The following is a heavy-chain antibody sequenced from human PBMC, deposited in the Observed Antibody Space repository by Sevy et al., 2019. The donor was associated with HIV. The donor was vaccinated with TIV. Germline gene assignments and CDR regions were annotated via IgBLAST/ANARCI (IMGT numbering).Heavy chain of an antibody. CDR2: ISYDGSNK. CDR3: ASDSSSPVEPDYYYYGMDV. CDR1: GFTFSSYA. V-gene: IGHV3-30-3*01. Sequence: GGSLRVSCAASGFTFSSYAMHWVRQAPGKGLEWVAVISYDGSNKYYADSVKGRFTISRDNSKNTLYLQMNSLRAEDTAVYYCASDSSSPVEPDYYYYGMDVRGQGTTVTVSS. D-gene: IGHD6-6*01. J-gene: IGHJ6*02.